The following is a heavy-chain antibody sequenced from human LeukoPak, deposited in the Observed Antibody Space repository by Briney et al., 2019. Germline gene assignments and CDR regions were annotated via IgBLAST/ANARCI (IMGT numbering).Heavy chain of an antibody. J-gene: IGHJ4*02. D-gene: IGHD2-2*01. CDR1: GYSFTSYW. Sequence: GESLKISCKGSGYSFTSYWVGWVRQMPGKGLEWMGIIYPGDSDTRYSPSFQGQVTISADKSISTAYLQWSSLKASDTAMYYCARQKYCSSTSCGGILDYWGQGTLVTVSS. V-gene: IGHV5-51*01. CDR2: IYPGDSDT. CDR3: ARQKYCSSTSCGGILDY.